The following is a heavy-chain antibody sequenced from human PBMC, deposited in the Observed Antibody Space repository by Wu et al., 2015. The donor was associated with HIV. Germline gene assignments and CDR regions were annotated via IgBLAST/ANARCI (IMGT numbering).Heavy chain of an antibody. CDR1: GYSFTAYY. CDR3: ATGYCGGTTCYSAAFDM. V-gene: IGHV1-2*02. J-gene: IGHJ3*02. D-gene: IGHD2-2*01. CDR2: INPNSGGT. Sequence: QVQLVQSGTEVRRPGASVRVSCKTSGYSFTAYYMHWVRQAPGQGLEWMGWINPNSGGTNSAQKFQGRVTMTRDTSISTAYMDINRLRSDDTAVYYCATGYCGGTTCYSAAFDMWARGQWSPVSS.